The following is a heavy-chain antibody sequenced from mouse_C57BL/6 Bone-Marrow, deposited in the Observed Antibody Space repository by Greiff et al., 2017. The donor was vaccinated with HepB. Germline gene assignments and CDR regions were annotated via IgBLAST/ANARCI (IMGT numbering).Heavy chain of an antibody. J-gene: IGHJ3*01. V-gene: IGHV1-61*01. Sequence: QVQLQQPGAELVRPGSSVKLSCKASGYTFTSYWMDWVKQRPGQGLEWIGNIYPSDSETPYNQKFKDKATLTVDKSSSTAYMQLSSLTSEDSAVYYCARWGGYDAYWGQGTLVTVSA. CDR2: IYPSDSET. CDR3: ARWGGYDAY. CDR1: GYTFTSYW. D-gene: IGHD2-2*01.